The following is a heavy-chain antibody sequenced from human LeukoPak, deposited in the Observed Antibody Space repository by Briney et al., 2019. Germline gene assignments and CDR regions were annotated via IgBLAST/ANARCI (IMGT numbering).Heavy chain of an antibody. D-gene: IGHD3-22*01. CDR1: GYTFTSYG. J-gene: IGHJ6*02. V-gene: IGHV1-18*01. CDR2: ISAYNGNT. CDR3: ARGDYYDSSARTENYYYYYGMDV. Sequence: ASVKVSCKASGYTFTSYGISWVRQAPGQGLEWMGWISAYNGNTNYAQKLQGRVTMTTDTSTSTAYMELRSLRSDDTAVYYCARGDYYDSSARTENYYYYYGMDVWGQGTTVAVSS.